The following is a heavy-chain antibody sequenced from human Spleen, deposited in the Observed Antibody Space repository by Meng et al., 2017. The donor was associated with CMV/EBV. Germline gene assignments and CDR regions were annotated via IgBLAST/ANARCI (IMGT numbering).Heavy chain of an antibody. J-gene: IGHJ4*02. CDR2: IFNSGNT. Sequence: GSLRLSCTVSGGSISSSDKYWGWIRQSPGKGLEWIGSIFNSGNTYSNPSLKSRVSISVDTSKNQFSLRVSSVSAADTALYYRARDGEPFDYWGQGTLVTVSS. CDR3: ARDGEPFDY. CDR1: GGSISSSDKY. D-gene: IGHD1-14*01. V-gene: IGHV4-39*07.